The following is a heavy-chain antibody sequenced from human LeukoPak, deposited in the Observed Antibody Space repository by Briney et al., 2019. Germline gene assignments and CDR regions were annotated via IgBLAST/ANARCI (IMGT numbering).Heavy chain of an antibody. CDR1: GFNFTMYW. Sequence: GGSLRLSCSASGFNFTMYWMHWVRQAPGKGLVWVSRINNDGSTTSHADSVKGRFTISRDNAKNTLYLQMNSLRAEDAAVYYCARAYCSGGSCPYWYFDLWGRGTLVTVSS. CDR3: ARAYCSGGSCPYWYFDL. D-gene: IGHD2-15*01. V-gene: IGHV3-74*01. CDR2: INNDGSTT. J-gene: IGHJ2*01.